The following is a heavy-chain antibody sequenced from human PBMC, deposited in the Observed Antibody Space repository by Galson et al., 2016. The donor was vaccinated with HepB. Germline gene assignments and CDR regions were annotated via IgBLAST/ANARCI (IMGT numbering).Heavy chain of an antibody. D-gene: IGHD5-18*01. CDR1: GFTFSIYS. CDR3: ASALGIHDYYGMDV. CDR2: ISRTTSTI. Sequence: SLRLSCAASGFTFSIYSMNWVRQAPGKGLEWVSYISRTTSTIYYADSVKGRFTISRDNAKNSLYLQTNSLRDEDTAVYYCASALGIHDYYGMDVWGQGTTVTVSS. V-gene: IGHV3-48*02. J-gene: IGHJ6*02.